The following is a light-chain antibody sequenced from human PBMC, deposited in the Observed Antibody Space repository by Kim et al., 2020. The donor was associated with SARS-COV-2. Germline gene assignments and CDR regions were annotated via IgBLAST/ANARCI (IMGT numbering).Light chain of an antibody. CDR3: NSYTSTGTWV. Sequence: QSALTQPASVSGSPGQSITISCTGTSSDVGGYNYVSWYQQHPGKGPKLMIYEVSNRPSGVSDRFSGSKSGNTASLTISGLQAEDEADYYCNSYTSTGTWVCGGGTQLTVL. CDR2: EVS. J-gene: IGLJ3*02. CDR1: SSDVGGYNY. V-gene: IGLV2-14*03.